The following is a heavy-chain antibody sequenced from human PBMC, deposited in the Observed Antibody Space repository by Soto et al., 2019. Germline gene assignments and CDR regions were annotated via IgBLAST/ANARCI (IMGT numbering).Heavy chain of an antibody. Sequence: GASVEVSCKASGYTFTSYAIHWVRQAPGQRLEWMGWINAGNGNTKYSQKFQGRVTITRDTSASTAYMELSSLRSEDTAVYYCARDGGVQARFDPWGQGTLVTVSS. CDR2: INAGNGNT. J-gene: IGHJ5*02. CDR1: GYTFTSYA. CDR3: ARDGGVQARFDP. D-gene: IGHD2-8*02. V-gene: IGHV1-3*01.